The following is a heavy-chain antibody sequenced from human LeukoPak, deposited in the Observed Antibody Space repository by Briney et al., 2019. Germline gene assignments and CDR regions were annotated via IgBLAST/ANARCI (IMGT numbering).Heavy chain of an antibody. CDR3: AKELDPMRDLVRGVIACGMDV. CDR2: ISGSGGST. D-gene: IGHD3-10*01. CDR1: GFTFSSYA. J-gene: IGHJ6*02. Sequence: GGSLRLSCAASGFTFSSYAMSWVRQAPGKGLEWVSAISGSGGSTYYADSVKGRFTISRDNSKNTPYLQMNSLRAEDTAVYYCAKELDPMRDLVRGVIACGMDVWGQGTTVTVSS. V-gene: IGHV3-23*01.